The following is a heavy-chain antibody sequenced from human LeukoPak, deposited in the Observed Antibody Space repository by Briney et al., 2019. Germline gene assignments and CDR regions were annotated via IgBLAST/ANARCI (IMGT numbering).Heavy chain of an antibody. CDR2: IYYSGST. Sequence: SETLSLTCTVSGGSISSYYWSWIRQPPVKGLEWIGYIYYSGSTNSNPSLTSRVTISVDTSKNQFSLKLSSVTAADTAVYYCARVVYYDSSGYYEGDYYYYYYMDVWGKGTTVTVSS. CDR1: GGSISSYY. CDR3: ARVVYYDSSGYYEGDYYYYYYMDV. J-gene: IGHJ6*03. V-gene: IGHV4-59*01. D-gene: IGHD3-22*01.